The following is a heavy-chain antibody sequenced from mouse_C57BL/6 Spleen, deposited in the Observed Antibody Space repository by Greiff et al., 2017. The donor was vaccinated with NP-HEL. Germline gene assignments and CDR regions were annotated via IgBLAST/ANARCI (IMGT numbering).Heavy chain of an antibody. Sequence: QVQLQQSGAELVKPGASVKLSCKASGYTFTEYTIHWVKQRSGQGLEWIGWFYPGSGSIKYNEKFKDKATLTADKSSRPVYMELSRLTSEGSAVYFGARQVDGAWFAYWGQGTLVTVSA. V-gene: IGHV1-62-2*01. CDR1: GYTFTEYT. J-gene: IGHJ3*01. CDR3: ARQVDGAWFAY. CDR2: FYPGSGSI.